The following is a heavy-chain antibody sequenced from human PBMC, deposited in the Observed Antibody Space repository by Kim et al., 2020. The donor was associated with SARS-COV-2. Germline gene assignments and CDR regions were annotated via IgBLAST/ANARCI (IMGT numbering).Heavy chain of an antibody. CDR3: ARGVRLEYSSSSGGPIDC. V-gene: IGHV4-61*02. Sequence: SETLSLTCTVSGGSISSGSYYWNWIRQPAGKGLEWIGRIYTSGNTDYNPSLKSRVTISVDTSKNQFSLKLSSVTAADTAVYYCARGVRLEYSSSSGGPIDCCGQGTLVTVSS. CDR1: GGSISSGSYY. D-gene: IGHD6-6*01. J-gene: IGHJ4*02. CDR2: IYTSGNT.